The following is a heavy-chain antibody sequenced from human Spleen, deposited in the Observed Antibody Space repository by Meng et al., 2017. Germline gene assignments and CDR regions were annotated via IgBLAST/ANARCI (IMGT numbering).Heavy chain of an antibody. CDR3: ARDLSGYGWFDP. CDR2: FYYSGST. D-gene: IGHD5-18*01. Sequence: QEQLQQWGARLLKPSETLSLTCVVSGGSFSDYYWSWIRQPPGKGLEWIGYFYYSGSTYYNPSLKSLVTISLDTSKNQFSLKLSSVTAADTAVYYCARDLSGYGWFDPWGQGTLVTVSS. CDR1: GGSFSDYY. J-gene: IGHJ5*02. V-gene: IGHV4-34*01.